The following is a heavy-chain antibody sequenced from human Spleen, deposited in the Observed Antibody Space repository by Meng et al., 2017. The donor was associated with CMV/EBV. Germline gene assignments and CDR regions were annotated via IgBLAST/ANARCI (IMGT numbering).Heavy chain of an antibody. D-gene: IGHD1-7*01. J-gene: IGHJ4*02. Sequence: GESLKISCAASGFTVSSDYMSWVRQAPGKGLEWVSVIYAGGSTYYVDSVKGRFTISRDNSKNTLYLQMDSLRAEDTAVYHCARDPGGWNYGGYWGQGTLVTVSS. V-gene: IGHV3-53*01. CDR1: GFTVSSDY. CDR3: ARDPGGWNYGGY. CDR2: IYAGGST.